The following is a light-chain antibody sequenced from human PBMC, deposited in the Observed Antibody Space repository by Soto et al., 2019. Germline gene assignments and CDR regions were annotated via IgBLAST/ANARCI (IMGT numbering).Light chain of an antibody. V-gene: IGKV3D-15*01. Sequence: EIVMTQSPATLSVSPGERATLSCRASQSVNSNLGWYQQKPGQAPRLLIYGASTSATAIAAGFSGSGSGTEFTLTISSLQSEDFAVYYCQPYNKWPPVFGQGTKVEIK. CDR2: GAS. CDR3: QPYNKWPPV. CDR1: QSVNSN. J-gene: IGKJ1*01.